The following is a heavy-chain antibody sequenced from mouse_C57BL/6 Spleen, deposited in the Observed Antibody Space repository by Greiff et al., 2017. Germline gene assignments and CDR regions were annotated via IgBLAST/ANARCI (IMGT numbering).Heavy chain of an antibody. CDR3: ARITTVVMDY. J-gene: IGHJ4*01. V-gene: IGHV5-4*03. D-gene: IGHD1-1*01. CDR1: GFTFSSYA. Sequence: EVKLMESGGGLVKPGGSLKLSCAASGFTFSSYAMSWVRQTPEKRLEWVATISDGGSYTYYPDNVKGRFTISRDNAKNNLYLQMSHLKSEDTAMYYCARITTVVMDYWGQGTSVTVSS. CDR2: ISDGGSYT.